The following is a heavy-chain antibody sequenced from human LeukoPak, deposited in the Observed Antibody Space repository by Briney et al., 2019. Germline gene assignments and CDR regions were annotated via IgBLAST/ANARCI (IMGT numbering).Heavy chain of an antibody. CDR3: ARDRGYSYGDAFDI. D-gene: IGHD5-18*01. J-gene: IGHJ3*02. Sequence: SQTLSLTCAVSGGSISSGGYSWSWIRQPPGKGLEWIGCIYYSGSTYYNPSLKSRVTISVDTSKNQFSLKLSSVTAADTAVYYCARDRGYSYGDAFDIWGQGTMVTVSS. CDR1: GGSISSGGYS. CDR2: IYYSGST. V-gene: IGHV4-30-4*07.